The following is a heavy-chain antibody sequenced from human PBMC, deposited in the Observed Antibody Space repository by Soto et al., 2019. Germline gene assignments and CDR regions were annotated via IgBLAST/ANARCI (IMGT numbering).Heavy chain of an antibody. Sequence: QVRLVESGGGVVQPGRSLRLSCTASGFSFSSYAMYWFRQPPGKGLEGVAVISHDGINKHYADSVKGRVTVSRDNSHHELDLQLNRLRADDTVMLYWARDMYSADYFVKWFEPWAQGPLATVSS. CDR1: GFSFSSYA. V-gene: IGHV3-30-3*01. D-gene: IGHD4-17*01. CDR3: ARDMYSADYFVKWFEP. J-gene: IGHJ5*02. CDR2: ISHDGINK.